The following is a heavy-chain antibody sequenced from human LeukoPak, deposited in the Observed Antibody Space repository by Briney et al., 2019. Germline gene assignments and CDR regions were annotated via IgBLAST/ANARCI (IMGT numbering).Heavy chain of an antibody. V-gene: IGHV1-8*01. CDR3: ARYVHSSSSDYYYYYGMDV. CDR2: MNPNSGNT. J-gene: IGHJ6*02. Sequence: ASVKVSCKASGYTFSSCAINWVRQATGQGLEWMGWMNPNSGNTGYAQKFQGRVTMTRNTSISTAYMELSSLRSEDTAVYYCARYVHSSSSDYYYYYGMDVWGQGTTVTVSS. CDR1: GYTFSSCA. D-gene: IGHD6-6*01.